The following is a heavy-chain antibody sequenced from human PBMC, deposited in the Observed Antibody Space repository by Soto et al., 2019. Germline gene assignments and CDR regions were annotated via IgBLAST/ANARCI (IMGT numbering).Heavy chain of an antibody. CDR3: ASQQPHYDMLAGYNYYYYGMDV. V-gene: IGHV4-39*01. CDR1: GGSISSRSYY. CDR2: IYYSGST. J-gene: IGHJ6*02. D-gene: IGHD3-9*01. Sequence: SETLSLTCTVSGGSISSRSYYSGWIRQPPEKGLEWIGTIYYSGSTYYNPSLKSRVTIYVDTSENQFSLKLSSVNYADTTVYYCASQQPHYDMLAGYNYYYYGMDVWGQGTTVTVSS.